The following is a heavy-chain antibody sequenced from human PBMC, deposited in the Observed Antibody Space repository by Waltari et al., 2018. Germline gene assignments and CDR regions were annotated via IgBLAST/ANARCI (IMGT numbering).Heavy chain of an antibody. CDR1: GGSFSGYY. D-gene: IGHD2-21*02. Sequence: QVQLQQWGAGLLKPSETLSLTCAVYGGSFSGYYWSWIRQPPGKGLGWIGEINHSGSTNSNPSLKSRVTISVDTSKNQFSLKLSSVTAADTAVYYCARRLSYCGGDCPYYFDYWGQGTLVTVSS. V-gene: IGHV4-34*01. CDR3: ARRLSYCGGDCPYYFDY. J-gene: IGHJ4*02. CDR2: INHSGST.